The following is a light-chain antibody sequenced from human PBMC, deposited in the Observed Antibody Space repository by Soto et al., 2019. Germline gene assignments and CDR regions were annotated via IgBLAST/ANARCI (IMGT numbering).Light chain of an antibody. CDR2: GAS. J-gene: IGKJ1*01. CDR3: QHYGRSPKT. Sequence: EIVLTQSPGTLSLSPGERATLSCRASQSVSSTYLVWYQQKPGQAPRLLMYGASNRATGIPDRFSGSGSGTDFTLTISRLEPEDFAVYYCQHYGRSPKTFGQEPKVDIK. V-gene: IGKV3-20*01. CDR1: QSVSSTY.